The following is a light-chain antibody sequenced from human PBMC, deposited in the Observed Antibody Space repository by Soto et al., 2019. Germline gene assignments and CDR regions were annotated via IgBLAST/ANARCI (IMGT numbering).Light chain of an antibody. V-gene: IGLV2-8*01. CDR1: SSDVGSYNY. Sequence: QSALTQPPSASGSPGQSVTISSTGTSSDVGSYNYVSWYQQHPGKAPKLMIYEVSKRPSGVPDRFSGSKSGNTASLTVSGLQAENEADYYCSSYAGRNNLVFGGGTKVTVL. J-gene: IGLJ2*01. CDR2: EVS. CDR3: SSYAGRNNLV.